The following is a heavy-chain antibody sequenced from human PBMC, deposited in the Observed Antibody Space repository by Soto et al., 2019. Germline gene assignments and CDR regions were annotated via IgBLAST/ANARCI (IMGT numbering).Heavy chain of an antibody. J-gene: IGHJ4*02. V-gene: IGHV3-21*01. D-gene: IGHD6-13*01. CDR2: CTPSSSSI. CDR1: GFTFKLYT. CDR3: ARDAASSLDN. Sequence: EVQLVESGGGLVKPGGSLRLSCAASGFTFKLYTMHWVRQAPGKGLEWVSFCTPSSSSISYADSVEGRFTISRDNARNSLYLQIHNLRAEDTAVYYCARDAASSLDNWGQGTLVTVSS.